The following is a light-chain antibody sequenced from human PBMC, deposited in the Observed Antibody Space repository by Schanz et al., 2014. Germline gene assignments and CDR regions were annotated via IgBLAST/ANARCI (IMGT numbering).Light chain of an antibody. J-gene: IGKJ2*01. Sequence: AIQMTQSPSSLSASVGDRVTLTCRASQGIRDDLGWYQQKPGKAPKLLIYTASSLQSGVPSRFSGSGSGTEFTLTISSLQPEDFATYYCLQNYNYPLTFGQGTKLEIK. CDR2: TAS. CDR3: LQNYNYPLT. CDR1: QGIRDD. V-gene: IGKV1-6*01.